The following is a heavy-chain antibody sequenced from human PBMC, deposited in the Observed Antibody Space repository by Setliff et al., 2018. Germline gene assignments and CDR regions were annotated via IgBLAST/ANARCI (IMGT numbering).Heavy chain of an antibody. V-gene: IGHV4-39*07. D-gene: IGHD6-13*01. Sequence: SETLSLTCTVSGGSISSSSYYWGWIRQPPGKGLEWIGSIYYSGSTYYNPSLKSRVTMSVDTSKNQFSLKLSSVTAADTAVYYCARDVRVASSSWFKSAFDIWGQGTMVTVS. CDR3: ARDVRVASSSWFKSAFDI. CDR2: IYYSGST. J-gene: IGHJ3*02. CDR1: GGSISSSSYY.